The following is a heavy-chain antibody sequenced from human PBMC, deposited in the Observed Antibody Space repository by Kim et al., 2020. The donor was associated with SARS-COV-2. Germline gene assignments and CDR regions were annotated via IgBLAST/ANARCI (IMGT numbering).Heavy chain of an antibody. Sequence: GGSLRLSCAASGFTFSGYGIHWVRQAPGKGLEWVAVIGKKESNKYNAYSGKGRFTFSISSSNTTLYRQMNIRRPEATAGYDCWGNRGLAGGRTLGGQG. J-gene: IGHJ4*01. CDR2: IGKKESNK. D-gene: IGHD3-10*01. V-gene: IGHV3-33*01. CDR1: GFTFSGYG. CDR3: WGNRGLAGGRTL.